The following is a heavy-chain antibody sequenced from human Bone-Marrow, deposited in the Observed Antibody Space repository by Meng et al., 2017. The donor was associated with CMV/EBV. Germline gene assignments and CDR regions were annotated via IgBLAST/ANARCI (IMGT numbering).Heavy chain of an antibody. V-gene: IGHV1-69*10. CDR1: GCTFSSYA. CDR2: IIPMLGIA. Sequence: SVKVSCKASGCTFSSYAISWVRQAPGQGLEWMGGIIPMLGIANYAQKFQGRVTITADKSTSTAYTELSRLKPEDTVVYSCARDTKYYSSRWYVHMDVWGQGTTVTVS. CDR3: ARDTKYYSSRWYVHMDV. D-gene: IGHD6-13*01. J-gene: IGHJ6*02.